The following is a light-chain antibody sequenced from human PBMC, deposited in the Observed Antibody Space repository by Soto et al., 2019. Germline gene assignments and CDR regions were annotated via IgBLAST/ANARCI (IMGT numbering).Light chain of an antibody. CDR1: SSNIGSNT. CDR3: AAWDDSLNGWV. Sequence: QSVLTQPPSASGTPGQRVTISCSGSSSNIGSNTVNWYQQLPGTAPKVLIYSNNQWPSGVPDRFSGSKSGTSASLAISGLQSEDEAEYYCAAWDDSLNGWVFGGGTKLTVL. V-gene: IGLV1-44*01. CDR2: SNN. J-gene: IGLJ3*02.